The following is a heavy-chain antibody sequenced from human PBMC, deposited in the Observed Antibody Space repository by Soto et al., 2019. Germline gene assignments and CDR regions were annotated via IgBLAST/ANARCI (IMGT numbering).Heavy chain of an antibody. CDR1: GFTLSRYS. CDR2: ISSSSSI. V-gene: IGHV3-48*02. CDR3: APDLIDDYGEYISGFDY. Sequence: EVQLVESGGGLVQPGGSLRLSCAASGFTLSRYSMNWVRQAPGKGLELVSYISSSSSIYYADSVKGRFTISRDNPRNSLYLQMNSLRDEDTALYFCAPDLIDDYGEYISGFDYWGQGTLVTVSS. J-gene: IGHJ4*02. D-gene: IGHD4-17*01.